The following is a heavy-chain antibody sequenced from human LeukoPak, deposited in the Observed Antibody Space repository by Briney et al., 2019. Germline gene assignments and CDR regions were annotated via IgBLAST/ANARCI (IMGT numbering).Heavy chain of an antibody. Sequence: PGGSLRLSCAASGFTFHDYGMHWVRLAPGKGLEWVSGISFNSGRIGYADSVKGRFTISRDNAKNSLYLQMNSLRAEDTAVYYCARDRKQWLVRRGAFDIWGQGTMVTVSS. CDR2: ISFNSGRI. CDR1: GFTFHDYG. CDR3: ARDRKQWLVRRGAFDI. V-gene: IGHV3-9*01. D-gene: IGHD6-19*01. J-gene: IGHJ3*02.